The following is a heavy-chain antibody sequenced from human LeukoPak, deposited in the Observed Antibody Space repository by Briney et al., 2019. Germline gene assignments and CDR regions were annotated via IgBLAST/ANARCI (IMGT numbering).Heavy chain of an antibody. CDR3: ARSYSSGWYDLYN. CDR2: MNPNSANT. V-gene: IGHV1-8*01. Sequence: ASVKISCKASGYTFTNYDINWVRQATGQGLEWMGWMNPNSANTGYAQKFQGRVTMTRNTSISTAYMELSNLKSEDTTVYYCARSYSSGWYDLYNWGQGTLVTGSS. D-gene: IGHD6-19*01. CDR1: GYTFTNYD. J-gene: IGHJ4*02.